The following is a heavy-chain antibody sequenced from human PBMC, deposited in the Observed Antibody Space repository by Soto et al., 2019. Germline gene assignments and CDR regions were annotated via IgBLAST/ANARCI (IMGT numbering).Heavy chain of an antibody. CDR2: VNNDGSTI. CDR3: VGQWLVPEDAIHI. CDR1: GFSFSRDW. Sequence: GGSLRLSCAASGFSFSRDWMHWVRQAPGKGLVWVSRVNNDGSTINYADSVKGRFTISRDNAKNTLYLQMNSLRAEDTAVYYWVGQWLVPEDAIHIWGQATRVTVAS. V-gene: IGHV3-74*01. J-gene: IGHJ3*02. D-gene: IGHD6-19*01.